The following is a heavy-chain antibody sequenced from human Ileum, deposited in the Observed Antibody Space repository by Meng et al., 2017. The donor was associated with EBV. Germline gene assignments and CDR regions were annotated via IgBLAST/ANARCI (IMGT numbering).Heavy chain of an antibody. CDR2: INPSEGT. CDR3: ARRGSYGGGCDY. CDR1: GGSFTDYY. V-gene: IGHV4-34*01. D-gene: IGHD1-26*01. J-gene: IGHJ4*02. Sequence: QVQLQQWGEGLVKPSETLSLTCAVYGGSFTDYYWTWIRQPPGKGLEWIGEINPSEGTNYNPSLKSRVTISVDTSKNQFSLKMNSLTAADTAIYYCARRGSYGGGCDYWGQGTLVTVSS.